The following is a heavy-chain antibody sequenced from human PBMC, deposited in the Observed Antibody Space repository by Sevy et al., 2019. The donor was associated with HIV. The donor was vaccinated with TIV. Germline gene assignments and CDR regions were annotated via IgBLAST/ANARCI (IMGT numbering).Heavy chain of an antibody. J-gene: IGHJ4*02. CDR1: GFTFSSYA. CDR2: ITSSGGST. V-gene: IGHV3-23*01. D-gene: IGHD3-10*01. Sequence: GGSLRLSCAASGFTFSSYAMGWVRQAPGKGLEWVSSITSSGGSTYYADSVKGRFTISRDNSKSTLYLQMNSLRVEDTALYYCAKDKNMVRGLREFDHWGQRTLVTVSS. CDR3: AKDKNMVRGLREFDH.